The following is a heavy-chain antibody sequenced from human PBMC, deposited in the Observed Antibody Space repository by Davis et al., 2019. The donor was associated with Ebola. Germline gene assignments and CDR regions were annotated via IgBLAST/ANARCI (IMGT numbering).Heavy chain of an antibody. J-gene: IGHJ4*02. CDR1: GFTFSSYG. Sequence: PGGSLRLSCAASGFTFSSYGMHWVRQAPGKGLEWVAVIWYDGSNKYYADSVKGRFTISRDNSKNTLYLQMNSLRAEDTAVYYCARANSGYSYGYHFDYWGQGTLVTVSS. CDR2: IWYDGSNK. D-gene: IGHD5-18*01. V-gene: IGHV3-33*01. CDR3: ARANSGYSYGYHFDY.